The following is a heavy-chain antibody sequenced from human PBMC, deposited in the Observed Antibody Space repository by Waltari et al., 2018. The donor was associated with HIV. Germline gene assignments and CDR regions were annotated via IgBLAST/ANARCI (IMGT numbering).Heavy chain of an antibody. J-gene: IGHJ4*02. CDR2: IGGGGDRS. D-gene: IGHD3-3*01. V-gene: IGHV3-23*01. CDR3: VKGGGYYDSTGNVPFDY. Sequence: VQLFESGGGLVQSGGSLTLACAAPGVGFSGYAMIWVRQGPGKGLEWVSAIGGGGDRSYYVDSVKGRFTISRDNSKNTLSLQMNGLRAEDTAVYYCVKGGGYYDSTGNVPFDYWGQGSLVTVSS. CDR1: GVGFSGYA.